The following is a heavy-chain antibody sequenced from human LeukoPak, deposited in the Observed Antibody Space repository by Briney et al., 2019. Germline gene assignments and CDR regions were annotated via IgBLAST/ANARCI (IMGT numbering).Heavy chain of an antibody. CDR3: AGTYYYDSTGPKEPFDY. V-gene: IGHV4-4*07. CDR1: SGSISSCY. CDR2: IYTSGST. J-gene: IGHJ4*02. D-gene: IGHD3-22*01. Sequence: PSETLSLTCTVSSGSISSCYWSWIRQPAGKGLEWIGRIYTSGSTNYNPSLKSRVTMSVDTSKNQFSLKLSSVTAADTAVYYCAGTYYYDSTGPKEPFDYWGQGTLVTVS.